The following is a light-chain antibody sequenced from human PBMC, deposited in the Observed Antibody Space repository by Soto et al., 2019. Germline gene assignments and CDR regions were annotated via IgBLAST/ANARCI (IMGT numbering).Light chain of an antibody. CDR2: DVS. CDR3: SSYRSSSTPYV. CDR1: SSDVDGYNY. Sequence: QSALTQPASVSGSPGQSITISCTGTSSDVDGYNYVSWYQQHPGKAPKLMIYDVSNRPSGVSNRFSGSKSGNTASLTISGLQAEDEADYYCSSYRSSSTPYVFGTGTKLTVL. V-gene: IGLV2-14*03. J-gene: IGLJ1*01.